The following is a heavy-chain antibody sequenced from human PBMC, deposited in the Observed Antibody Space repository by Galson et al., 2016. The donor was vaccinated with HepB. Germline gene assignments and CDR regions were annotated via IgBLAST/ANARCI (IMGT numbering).Heavy chain of an antibody. CDR1: GFTFKYHA. V-gene: IGHV3-23*01. CDR2: ISDGGTA. J-gene: IGHJ4*02. D-gene: IGHD2-2*01. CDR3: ARVSGPWVGVPAAKVYFDF. Sequence: SLRLSCAASGFTFKYHAMRWVRQAPGSGLEWVAVISDGGTAHYADSVKGRFTISRDNSKNTVYLQMDSLRAEDRAEYYCARVSGPWVGVPAAKVYFDFWGQGTLVIASS.